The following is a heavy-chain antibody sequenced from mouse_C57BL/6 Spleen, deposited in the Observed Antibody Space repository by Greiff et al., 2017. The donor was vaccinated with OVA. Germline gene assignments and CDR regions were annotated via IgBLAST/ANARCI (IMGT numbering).Heavy chain of an antibody. CDR3: AREGYSSYYAMDY. D-gene: IGHD2-3*01. CDR1: GYSITSGYY. CDR2: ISYDGSN. V-gene: IGHV3-6*01. Sequence: VQLKESGPGLVKPSQSLSLTCSVTGYSITSGYYWNWIRQFPGNKLEWMGYISYDGSNNYNPSLKNRNSITRDTSKNQFFLKLNSVTTEDTATYYCAREGYSSYYAMDYWGQGTSVTVSS. J-gene: IGHJ4*01.